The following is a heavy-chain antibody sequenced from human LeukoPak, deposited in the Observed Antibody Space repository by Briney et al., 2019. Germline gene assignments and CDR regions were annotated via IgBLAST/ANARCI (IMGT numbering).Heavy chain of an antibody. D-gene: IGHD6-25*01. Sequence: SETLSLTCAVYGGSFSGYYWSWIRQPPGKGLEWIGEINHSGSTNYNPSLKSRVTISVDTSKNHFPLKLTSVTAADTAIYYCATKKTTPRSGFDYWGQGTLVTVSS. CDR3: ATKKTTPRSGFDY. CDR2: INHSGST. J-gene: IGHJ4*02. CDR1: GGSFSGYY. V-gene: IGHV4-34*01.